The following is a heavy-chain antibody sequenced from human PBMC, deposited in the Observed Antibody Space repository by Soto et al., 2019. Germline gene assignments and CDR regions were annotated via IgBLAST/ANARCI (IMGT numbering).Heavy chain of an antibody. CDR1: GYTFTSYG. CDR3: ERDRPPRDYYYGMDV. CDR2: ISAYNGNT. J-gene: IGHJ6*02. Sequence: QVQLVQSGAEVKKPGASVKVSCKASGYTFTSYGISWVRQAPGQGREWMGWISAYNGNTNYAQKLQGRVTMTTDTSTSTAYMELRSLTSDDTAVYYCERDRPPRDYYYGMDVWGQGTTVTVSS. V-gene: IGHV1-18*01.